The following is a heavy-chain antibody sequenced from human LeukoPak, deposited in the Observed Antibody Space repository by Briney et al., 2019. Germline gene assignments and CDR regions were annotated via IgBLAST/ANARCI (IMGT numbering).Heavy chain of an antibody. CDR2: IGISDSTT. D-gene: IGHD6-25*01. V-gene: IGHV3-48*03. J-gene: IGHJ6*03. CDR1: GFTFSSYE. CDR3: ATDGTPSHRSGSVYIDV. Sequence: GGSVRLYYLASGFTFSSYEMKWLGQAPGKGLEGVSYIGISDSTTHYEDSVKGRFTIFRGNAKNSLYLQMNSLGVEDTAVVFLATDGTPSHRSGSVYIDVWGEGTTVTISS.